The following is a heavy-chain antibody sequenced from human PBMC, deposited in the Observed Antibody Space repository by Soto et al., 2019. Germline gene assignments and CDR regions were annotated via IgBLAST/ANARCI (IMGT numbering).Heavy chain of an antibody. CDR3: AKEYDILTGYLFDY. J-gene: IGHJ4*02. Sequence: PGGSLRLSCAASGFTFSSYGMHWVRQAPGKGLEWVAVISYDGSNKYYADSVKGRFTISRDNSKNTLYLQMNSLRAVDTAVYYCAKEYDILTGYLFDYWGQGTLVTVSS. CDR1: GFTFSSYG. V-gene: IGHV3-30*18. D-gene: IGHD3-9*01. CDR2: ISYDGSNK.